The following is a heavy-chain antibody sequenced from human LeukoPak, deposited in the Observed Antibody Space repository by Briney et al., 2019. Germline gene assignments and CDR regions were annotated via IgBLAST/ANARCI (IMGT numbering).Heavy chain of an antibody. J-gene: IGHJ4*02. Sequence: GGSLRLSCAASGFTFSSYGMHWVRQAPGKGLEWVAVIWYDGSNKYYADSVKGRFTISRDNSKNTLYLQMNSLRAEDTAVYYCARDGPLYDSSGYYYAVLDHWGQGTLVTVSS. V-gene: IGHV3-33*01. CDR1: GFTFSSYG. D-gene: IGHD3-22*01. CDR2: IWYDGSNK. CDR3: ARDGPLYDSSGYYYAVLDH.